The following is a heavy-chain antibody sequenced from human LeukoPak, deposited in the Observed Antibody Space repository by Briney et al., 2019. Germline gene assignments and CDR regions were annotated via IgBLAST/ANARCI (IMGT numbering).Heavy chain of an antibody. V-gene: IGHV3-7*03. CDR2: TKQDGSEK. Sequence: PGGSLRLSCAASGFTFSSYWMSWVRQAPGKGLEWVANTKQDGSEKYYVDSVKGRFTISRDNAKNSLYLQMNSLRAEDTAVYYCAREYYYDSSGAPDVAFDIWGQGTMVTVSS. D-gene: IGHD3-22*01. J-gene: IGHJ3*02. CDR3: AREYYYDSSGAPDVAFDI. CDR1: GFTFSSYW.